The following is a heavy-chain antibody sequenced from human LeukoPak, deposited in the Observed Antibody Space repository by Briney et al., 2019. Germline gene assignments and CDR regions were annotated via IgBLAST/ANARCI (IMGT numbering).Heavy chain of an antibody. Sequence: SETLSLTCTASGGSMSPFYWSWIRQSPGKGLEWIGSIYYSGGTNYNPSLKSRVTISVDTSKNQFSLELSSVTAADTAVYYCAVNSTKHTFDIWGQGTMVTVSS. J-gene: IGHJ3*02. D-gene: IGHD1-1*01. CDR3: AVNSTKHTFDI. CDR2: IYYSGGT. CDR1: GGSMSPFY. V-gene: IGHV4-59*08.